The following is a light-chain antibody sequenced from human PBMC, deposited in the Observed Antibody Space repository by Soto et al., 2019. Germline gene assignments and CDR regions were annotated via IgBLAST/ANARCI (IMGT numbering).Light chain of an antibody. J-gene: IGKJ2*01. CDR2: KAS. CDR1: LSISSW. CDR3: QHYSTYPYT. V-gene: IGKV1-5*03. Sequence: DIQMTQSPSTLSASVGDIVTITCRASLSISSWLAWYQQKPGKAPKVLIYKASNLESGVPSRFSGSGSETEFSLTISSLQPDDSATYYCQHYSTYPYTFGQGTKLEI.